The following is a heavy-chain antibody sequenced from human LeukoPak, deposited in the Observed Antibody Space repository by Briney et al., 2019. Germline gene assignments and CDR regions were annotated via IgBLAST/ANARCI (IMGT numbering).Heavy chain of an antibody. Sequence: PSETLSLACSVSGGFNSRYYWSWVRQPLGKGLEWLGHIFYSGHSNYNVSLTSRVRMSVDTSKAQFSLELASVIAADTAVYYCARIDPLGFFDQWGPGILVTVSS. V-gene: IGHV4-59*12. J-gene: IGHJ4*02. D-gene: IGHD6-25*01. CDR2: IFYSGHS. CDR1: GGFNSRYY. CDR3: ARIDPLGFFDQ.